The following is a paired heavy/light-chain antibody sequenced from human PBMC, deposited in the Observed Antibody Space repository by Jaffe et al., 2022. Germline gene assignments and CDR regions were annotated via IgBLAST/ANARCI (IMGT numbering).Heavy chain of an antibody. CDR2: IYYSGST. D-gene: IGHD3-10*01. CDR1: GGSISSSSYY. CDR3: ASTRFVDYGGEYYFDY. J-gene: IGHJ4*02. V-gene: IGHV4-39*01. Sequence: QLQLQESGPGLVKPSETLSLTCTVSGGSISSSSYYWGWIRQPPGKGLEWIGSIYYSGSTYYNPSLKSRVTISVDTSKNQFSLKLSSVTAADTAVYYCASTRFVDYGGEYYFDYWGQGTLVTVSS.
Light chain of an antibody. J-gene: IGLJ2*01. CDR3: QSADSSGTYPHVV. Sequence: SYELTQPPSVSVSPGQTARITCSGDALPKQYAYWYQQKPGQAPVLVIYKDSERPSGIPERFSGSSSGTTVTLTISGVQAEDEADYYCQSADSSGTYPHVVFGGGTKLTVL. CDR1: ALPKQY. CDR2: KDS. V-gene: IGLV3-25*03.